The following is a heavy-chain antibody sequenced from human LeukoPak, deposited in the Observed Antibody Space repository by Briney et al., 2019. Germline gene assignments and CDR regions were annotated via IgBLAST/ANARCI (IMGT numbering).Heavy chain of an antibody. CDR1: ADSFISSSHH. CDR2: GYYGRTT. J-gene: IGHJ5*01. CDR3: VRHDGRGGATMGAFDS. Sequence: SETLSLTCTVSADSFISSSHHWGWIRQSPGRGLDCIGTGYYGRTTYYNPPLDGRVTISLDTSANHFSLQLNSVTAADTAVYYCVRHDGRGGATMGAFDSWGQGSLVTVSS. D-gene: IGHD5-12*01. V-gene: IGHV4-39*01.